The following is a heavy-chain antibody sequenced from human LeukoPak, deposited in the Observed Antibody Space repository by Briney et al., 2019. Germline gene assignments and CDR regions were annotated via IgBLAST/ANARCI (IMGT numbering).Heavy chain of an antibody. CDR3: AKDSSSSGFSAACNFDY. CDR2: ISGSGTYT. CDR1: GFTFSNYA. Sequence: QAGGSLRLSCAASGFTFSNYAMSWVRQAPGKGLEWVSAISGSGTYTYYADSVKGRFTISRDNSRNTLHLQMNSLRAEDTAVYYCAKDSSSSGFSAACNFDYWGQGTLVAVSS. D-gene: IGHD6-19*01. V-gene: IGHV3-23*01. J-gene: IGHJ4*02.